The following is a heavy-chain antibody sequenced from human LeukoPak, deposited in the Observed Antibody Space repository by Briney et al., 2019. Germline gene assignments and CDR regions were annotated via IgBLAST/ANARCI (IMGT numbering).Heavy chain of an antibody. J-gene: IGHJ3*02. CDR2: IIPILGIA. CDR1: GGTFSSYA. Sequence: SVKVSCKASGGTFSSYAISWVRQAPGQGLEWMGRIIPILGIANYAQKFQGSVTITADKSTSTAYMELSSLRAEDTAVYYCARDPLRPPHDAFDIWGQGTMVTVSS. D-gene: IGHD3-16*01. CDR3: ARDPLRPPHDAFDI. V-gene: IGHV1-69*04.